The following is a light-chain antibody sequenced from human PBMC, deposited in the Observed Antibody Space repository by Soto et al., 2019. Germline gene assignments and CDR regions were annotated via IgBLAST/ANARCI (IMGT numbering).Light chain of an antibody. Sequence: DIQMTQSPSTLSASLGDRVTITSRASQSISSRLAWYQQKPGKAPNLLIYKASSLESGVPSRFSGSGSGTDFTLTISSLQPDDFATYYCQQYSTYSRTFGQGTKVEIK. CDR2: KAS. J-gene: IGKJ1*01. V-gene: IGKV1-5*03. CDR1: QSISSR. CDR3: QQYSTYSRT.